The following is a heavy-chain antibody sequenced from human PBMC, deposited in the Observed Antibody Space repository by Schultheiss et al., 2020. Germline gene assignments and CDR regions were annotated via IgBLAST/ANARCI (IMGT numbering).Heavy chain of an antibody. D-gene: IGHD1-1*01. CDR1: GYTFTTYA. CDR2: INAANGNR. Sequence: VKVSCKASGYTFTTYAMHWVRQAPGQRLEWMGWINAANGNRKYSQKLQGRITITRDTSASTAYMELSSLRSEDTAVYYCAREGGNTTDYYYGMDVWGQGNTGTVSS. CDR3: AREGGNTTDYYYGMDV. V-gene: IGHV1-3*01. J-gene: IGHJ6*02.